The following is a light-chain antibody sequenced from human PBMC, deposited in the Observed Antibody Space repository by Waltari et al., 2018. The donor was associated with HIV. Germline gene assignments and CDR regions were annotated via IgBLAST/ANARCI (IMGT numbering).Light chain of an antibody. V-gene: IGKV3-20*01. CDR1: QSLRSNH. Sequence: EIVLTQSPGTVSLSPGERATLSCRASQSLRSNHLAWLQQKPRQAPRLIIYDAATRATGVPDRFSGSGSVTDFTLTISRLEPEDFAVYYCQQYETFRTFGQGTKVEI. CDR3: QQYETFRT. CDR2: DAA. J-gene: IGKJ1*01.